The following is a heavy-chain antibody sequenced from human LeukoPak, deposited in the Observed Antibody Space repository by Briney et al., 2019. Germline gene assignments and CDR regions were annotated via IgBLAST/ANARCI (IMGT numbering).Heavy chain of an antibody. D-gene: IGHD2-21*01. Sequence: ASVKVSCKASGGTFSSYGISWVRQAPGQGLEWMGWINPNSGGTNYAQKFQGRVTMTRDTSISTAYMELSRLRSDDTAVYYCARGALFVDYWGQGTLVTVSS. J-gene: IGHJ4*02. V-gene: IGHV1-2*02. CDR2: INPNSGGT. CDR1: GGTFSSYG. CDR3: ARGALFVDY.